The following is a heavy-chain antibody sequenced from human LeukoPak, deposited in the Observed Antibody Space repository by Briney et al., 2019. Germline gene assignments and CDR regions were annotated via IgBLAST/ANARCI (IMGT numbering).Heavy chain of an antibody. V-gene: IGHV4-59*08. Sequence: SETLSLTCTVSGGSISSYYWSWIRQPPGKGLEWIGYIYYSGSTNYNPSLKSRVTISVDTSKNQFSLKLSSVTAADTAVYYCARTAYYYGSGSYFDYWGQGTLVTVSS. CDR3: ARTAYYYGSGSYFDY. J-gene: IGHJ4*02. D-gene: IGHD3-10*01. CDR2: IYYSGST. CDR1: GGSISSYY.